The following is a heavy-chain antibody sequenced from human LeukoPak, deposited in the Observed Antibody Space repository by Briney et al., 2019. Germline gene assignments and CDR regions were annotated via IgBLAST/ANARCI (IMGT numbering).Heavy chain of an antibody. V-gene: IGHV3-11*04. CDR1: GFTFSDYY. D-gene: IGHD3-10*01. J-gene: IGHJ5*02. CDR2: ISSSGSTI. Sequence: AGGSLRLSCAASGFTFSDYYMSWIRQAPGKGLEWVSYISSSGSTIYYADSVKGRFTISRDNAKNSLYLQMNSLRAEDTAVYYCARNADYGSGSYSSPFDPWGQGTLVTVSS. CDR3: ARNADYGSGSYSSPFDP.